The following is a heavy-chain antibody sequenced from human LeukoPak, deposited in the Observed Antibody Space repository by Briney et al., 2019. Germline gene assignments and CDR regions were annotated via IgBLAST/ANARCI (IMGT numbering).Heavy chain of an antibody. CDR3: ARELESLGGYYYGMDV. D-gene: IGHD1-1*01. Sequence: GGSLRLSCAASGFTFSSYSMNWVRQAPGKGLEWVSSTSGSSYYIYYADSVKGRFTISRDNAKNSLYLQMNSLRAKDTAVYYCARELESLGGYYYGMDVWGQGTTVTVSS. CDR1: GFTFSSYS. J-gene: IGHJ6*02. V-gene: IGHV3-21*01. CDR2: TSGSSYYI.